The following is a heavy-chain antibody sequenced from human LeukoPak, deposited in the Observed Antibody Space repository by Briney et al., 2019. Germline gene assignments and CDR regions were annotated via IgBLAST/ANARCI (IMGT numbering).Heavy chain of an antibody. V-gene: IGHV3-30*03. Sequence: GGSLRLSCAASGFTFSFYWMNWVRRAPGKGLEWVALISYDGSNIYYPDSVKGRFTISRDNSKNTLYLQMNSLRGEDTAVYYCASTSGWYSVYWGQGTLVTVSS. CDR3: ASTSGWYSVY. D-gene: IGHD6-19*01. J-gene: IGHJ4*02. CDR2: ISYDGSNI. CDR1: GFTFSFYW.